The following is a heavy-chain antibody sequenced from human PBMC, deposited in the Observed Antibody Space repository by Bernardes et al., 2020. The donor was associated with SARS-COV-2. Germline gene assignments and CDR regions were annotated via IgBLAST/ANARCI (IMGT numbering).Heavy chain of an antibody. D-gene: IGHD3-10*01. V-gene: IGHV1-2*02. CDR2: ITPNSGGT. Sequence: ASLKVSCKASGYTFTGYYMHWVRQAPGQGLEWMGWITPNSGGTTYAQKFQGRVTMTRDTSISTAYMELSRLRSDDTAVYYCASYGSGSHRGSYYYYYGMDVWGQGTTVTGSS. CDR3: ASYGSGSHRGSYYYYYGMDV. CDR1: GYTFTGYY. J-gene: IGHJ6*02.